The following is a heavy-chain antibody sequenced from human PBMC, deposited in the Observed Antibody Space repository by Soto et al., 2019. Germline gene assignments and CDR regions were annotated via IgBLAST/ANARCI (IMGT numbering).Heavy chain of an antibody. CDR2: VIGDGSGA. V-gene: IGHV3-74*01. CDR1: GFTFSSSW. CDR3: ARVAVASRGIDY. Sequence: EVQLVESGGGLVQPGGSLRLSCVASGFTFSSSWMHWVRQAPGKGLVWLSRVIGDGSGADYADFVKGRFTISRDNAKNTVYLQMDSLGAEYTSVYYCARVAVASRGIDYWGQGTLVTVSS. D-gene: IGHD6-19*01. J-gene: IGHJ4*02.